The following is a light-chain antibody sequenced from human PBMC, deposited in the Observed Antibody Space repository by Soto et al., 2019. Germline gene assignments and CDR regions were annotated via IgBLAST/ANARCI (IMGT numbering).Light chain of an antibody. V-gene: IGLV2-11*01. J-gene: IGLJ2*01. Sequence: QSALTQPRSVSGSPGQSVTISCTGTSSDVGGYNYVSWYQQHPGKAPKLMIYDVSKRPSGVPDRFSGSKSGNTASLTISGLQAKDEADYYCCSYAGSVVFGGGTQLTVL. CDR2: DVS. CDR3: CSYAGSVV. CDR1: SSDVGGYNY.